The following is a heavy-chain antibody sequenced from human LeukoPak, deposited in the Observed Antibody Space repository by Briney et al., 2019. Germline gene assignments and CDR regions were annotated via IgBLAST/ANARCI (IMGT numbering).Heavy chain of an antibody. D-gene: IGHD5-12*01. Sequence: SETLSLTCTVSGASITSYYWSWIRQPPGKGLEWIGYIYYSGSTTYKPSLKSRVTISVDTSKNQSSLKLSSVTAADTAVYYCGRQVGYGRWYFDLWGRGTLVTVSS. CDR2: IYYSGST. CDR3: GRQVGYGRWYFDL. CDR1: GASITSYY. V-gene: IGHV4-59*08. J-gene: IGHJ2*01.